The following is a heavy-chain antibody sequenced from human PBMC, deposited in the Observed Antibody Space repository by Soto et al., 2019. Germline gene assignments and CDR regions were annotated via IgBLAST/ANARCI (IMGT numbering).Heavy chain of an antibody. Sequence: QVQLVQSGAEVKKPGSSVKVSCKASGGAFTNDIITWVRQAPGQGLEWMGRIIPLLDITNYAQKFQGRVTITADKSTSTAYMELNSLISEDTAVYYCAGDSPIGSTFSGYDAIDYGAREPWSPSRQ. CDR2: IIPLLDIT. CDR1: GGAFTNDI. D-gene: IGHD5-12*01. V-gene: IGHV1-69*08. J-gene: IGHJ4*02. CDR3: AGDSPIGSTFSGYDAIDY.